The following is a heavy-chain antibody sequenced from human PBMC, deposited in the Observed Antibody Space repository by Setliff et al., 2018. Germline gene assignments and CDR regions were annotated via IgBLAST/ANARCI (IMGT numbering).Heavy chain of an antibody. Sequence: SETLSLTCTVSGGSMITNDYFWGWIRQPPGTGLEWIGGIYYSGDTYYNPSLKSRATVSVDTSTSQFSLRPTSVTAADSAVYFCARYPRRGNGWYPYYVDVWGKGTTVTVSS. V-gene: IGHV4-39*07. CDR3: ARYPRRGNGWYPYYVDV. J-gene: IGHJ6*03. CDR1: GGSMITNDYF. CDR2: IYYSGDT. D-gene: IGHD6-19*01.